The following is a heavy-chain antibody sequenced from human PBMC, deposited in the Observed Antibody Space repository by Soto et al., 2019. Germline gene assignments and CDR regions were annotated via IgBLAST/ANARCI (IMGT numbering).Heavy chain of an antibody. J-gene: IGHJ4*02. CDR2: MNPNSGNT. CDR1: GYTVTSYD. V-gene: IGHV1-8*01. Sequence: QVQLVQSGAEVKKPGTSVKVSCKASGYTVTSYDINWVRQATGQGLEWMGWMNPNSGNTGYAQKFQGRVTMTRNTSISTAYMELSSLTSDDTAVYYCARSTNDYGDRHWGQGALVTVSS. CDR3: ARSTNDYGDRH. D-gene: IGHD4-17*01.